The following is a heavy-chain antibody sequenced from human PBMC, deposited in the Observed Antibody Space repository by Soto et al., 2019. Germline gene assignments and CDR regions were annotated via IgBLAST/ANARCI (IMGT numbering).Heavy chain of an antibody. Sequence: SQTLSLTCAISGDSASNNSTAWNWIRQSPSRGPEWLGRTYYRSKWYNDYAVSVKSRVIINPDTSKNQFSLQLNSVTPEDTAVYYCARERYGDYGRGTFDIWGQGTMVTVSS. V-gene: IGHV6-1*01. J-gene: IGHJ3*02. CDR1: GDSASNNSTA. CDR3: ARERYGDYGRGTFDI. CDR2: TYYRSKWYN. D-gene: IGHD4-17*01.